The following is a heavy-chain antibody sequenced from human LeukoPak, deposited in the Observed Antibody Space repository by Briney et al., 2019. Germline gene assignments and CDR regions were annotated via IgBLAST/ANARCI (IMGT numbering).Heavy chain of an antibody. CDR2: IYYSGST. CDR3: ARLYSSSLGRVFDY. Sequence: PSETLSLTCTVSGVSTSSYYWSWIRQPPGKGLEWIGYIYYSGSTNYNASLKSRVTISIDTSKNQFSLKLSSVTAADTAIYYCARLYSSSLGRVFDYWGQGTLVTVSS. CDR1: GVSTSSYY. D-gene: IGHD6-13*01. V-gene: IGHV4-59*01. J-gene: IGHJ4*02.